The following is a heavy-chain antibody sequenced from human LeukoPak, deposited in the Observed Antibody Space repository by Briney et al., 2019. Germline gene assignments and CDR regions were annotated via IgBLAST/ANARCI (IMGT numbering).Heavy chain of an antibody. CDR2: IYYSGST. CDR3: ARDGSIVGATTDAFDI. V-gene: IGHV4-59*01. J-gene: IGHJ3*02. Sequence: KTSETLSLTCTVSGGSISSYYWSWIRQPPGKGLEWIGYIYYSGSTNYNPSLKSRVTISVDTSKNQFSLKLSSVTAADTAVYYCARDGSIVGATTDAFDIWGQGTMVTVSS. D-gene: IGHD1-26*01. CDR1: GGSISSYY.